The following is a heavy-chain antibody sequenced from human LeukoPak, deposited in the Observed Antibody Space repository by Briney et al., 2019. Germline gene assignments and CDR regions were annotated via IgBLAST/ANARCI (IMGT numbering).Heavy chain of an antibody. V-gene: IGHV3-74*01. CDR2: INADGSST. D-gene: IGHD3/OR15-3a*01. J-gene: IGHJ3*02. CDR1: GFTFSTYW. CDR3: ASGVMIWLGHAFDI. Sequence: GGSLRLFCGASGFTFSTYWMLWVRHVPGKGLVWGSRINADGSSTIYTDSVKGRFTISRDNPKNTLYLQMNSLTAEDTAVYYCASGVMIWLGHAFDIWGQGTMVTVSS.